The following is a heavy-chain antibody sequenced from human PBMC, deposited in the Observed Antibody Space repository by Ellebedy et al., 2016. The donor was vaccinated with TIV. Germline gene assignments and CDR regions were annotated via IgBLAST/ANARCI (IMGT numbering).Heavy chain of an antibody. Sequence: PGGSLRLSCAASGFTFSRHWMSWVRQAPGKGLEWVANIKEDGSEKYYVDSVKGRFTISRDNAKNCLYLQMNSLRAEDTALYYCSKGPTSMIMRGWFDPWGQGTLVTVSS. J-gene: IGHJ5*02. CDR2: IKEDGSEK. CDR1: GFTFSRHW. CDR3: SKGPTSMIMRGWFDP. V-gene: IGHV3-7*05. D-gene: IGHD5-18*01.